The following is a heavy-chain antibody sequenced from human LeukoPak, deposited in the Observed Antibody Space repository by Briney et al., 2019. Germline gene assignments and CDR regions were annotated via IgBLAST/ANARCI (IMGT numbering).Heavy chain of an antibody. V-gene: IGHV4-31*03. CDR3: ASREGVRVGYFDY. CDR1: GGSISSGVYY. D-gene: IGHD3-10*01. Sequence: PSETLSLTCTVSGGSISSGVYYWSWIRQHPGKGLEWIGYIYYSGSTYYNPSLKSRVTISVDTSKNQFSLKLSSVTAADTAVYYCASREGVRVGYFDYWGQGTLVTVPS. CDR2: IYYSGST. J-gene: IGHJ4*02.